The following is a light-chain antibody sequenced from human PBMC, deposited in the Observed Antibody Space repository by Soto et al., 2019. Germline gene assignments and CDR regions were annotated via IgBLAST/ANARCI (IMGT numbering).Light chain of an antibody. CDR3: QQYNSYSGT. V-gene: IGKV1-5*01. Sequence: DIQMNQSPSTLSASVGDRVTLTCRASQSISSWLAWYQQKPGKAPNLLIYDASSLESGVPSRFSGSGSGTEFTLTISSLQPDDFATYYCQQYNSYSGTFGQGTKVDIK. CDR2: DAS. J-gene: IGKJ1*01. CDR1: QSISSW.